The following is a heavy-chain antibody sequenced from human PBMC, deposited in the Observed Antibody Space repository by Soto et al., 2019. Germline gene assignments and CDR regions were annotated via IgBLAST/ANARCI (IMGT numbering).Heavy chain of an antibody. J-gene: IGHJ4*02. V-gene: IGHV1-3*01. D-gene: IGHD6-13*01. Sequence: QVQLVQSGAEVKKPGASVKVSCKASGYTFTSYAMHWVRQAPGQRLEWMGWINAGNGNTKYSQKFQGRVTITRDTSARTAFMELSSLRYEDTAVYYCARDNARRQQLVLLDYWGQGTLVTVSS. CDR1: GYTFTSYA. CDR3: ARDNARRQQLVLLDY. CDR2: INAGNGNT.